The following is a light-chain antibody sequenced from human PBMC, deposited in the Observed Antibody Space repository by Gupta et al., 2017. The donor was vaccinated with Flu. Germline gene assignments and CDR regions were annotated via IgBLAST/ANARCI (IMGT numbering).Light chain of an antibody. CDR3: QKWERTTWV. J-gene: IGLJ3*02. Sequence: SYELTQPPSVSLSPGQTASITCSGDRLEDKYVSWHQQKPGQSPVLVIYHDTKRPSGIPERDSGSNSGQTVTMNIRGTQAVDESYYYCQKWERTTWVFGGGTKLTVL. CDR2: HDT. CDR1: RLEDKY. V-gene: IGLV3-1*01.